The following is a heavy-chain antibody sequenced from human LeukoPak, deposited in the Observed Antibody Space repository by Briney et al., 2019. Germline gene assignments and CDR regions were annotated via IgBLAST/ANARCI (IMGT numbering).Heavy chain of an antibody. CDR3: AGSGWGVNY. D-gene: IGHD6-19*01. CDR1: GFTFSSYA. CDR2: ISYDGSNK. Sequence: GGSLRLSCAASGFTFSSYAMHWARQAPGKGLEWVAVISYDGSNKYYADSVKGRFTISRDNSKNTLYLQMNSLRAEDTAVYYCAGSGWGVNYWGQGTLVTVSS. V-gene: IGHV3-30-3*01. J-gene: IGHJ4*02.